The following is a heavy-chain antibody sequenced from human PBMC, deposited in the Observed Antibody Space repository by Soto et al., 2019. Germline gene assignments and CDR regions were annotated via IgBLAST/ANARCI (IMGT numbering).Heavy chain of an antibody. CDR2: ISKNGDEE. V-gene: IGHV3-23*01. CDR1: GFTFTAYA. CDR3: ASYVRGPAFYLDS. J-gene: IGHJ4*02. D-gene: IGHD3-10*02. Sequence: PGGSLRLSCAASGFTFTAYAMSWVRQAPGKGLEWVSVISKNGDEEYYADSVTGRFTISRDSSNNLLYLRMSSLGVEDTAVYYCASYVRGPAFYLDSWGQGTLVTVSS.